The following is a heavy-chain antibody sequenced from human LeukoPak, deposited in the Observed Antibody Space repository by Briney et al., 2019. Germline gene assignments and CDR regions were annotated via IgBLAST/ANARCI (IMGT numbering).Heavy chain of an antibody. CDR1: GGSISSYY. CDR2: IYTSGST. D-gene: IGHD3-22*01. Sequence: SETLSLTCTVSGGSISSYYWSWIRQPAGKGLEWIGRIYTSGSTNYNPSLKRRVTMSVDTSKSQFSLKLSSVTAADTAVYYCARDTFWEYYYDSSGYYLPNWFDPWGQGTLVTVSS. CDR3: ARDTFWEYYYDSSGYYLPNWFDP. V-gene: IGHV4-4*07. J-gene: IGHJ5*02.